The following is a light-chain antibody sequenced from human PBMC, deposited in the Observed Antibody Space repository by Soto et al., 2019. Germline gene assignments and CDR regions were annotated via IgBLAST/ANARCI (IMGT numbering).Light chain of an antibody. CDR3: CSYAASNTGV. Sequence: QSALTQPRSVSGSPGQSVTISCTGTSSDVGAYNYVSWYQHHPGKAPKFMIYDVSKRPSGVPDRFSGSKSGNTASLTISGLQAEEEADYYCCSYAASNTGVFGTGTKLTVL. CDR1: SSDVGAYNY. V-gene: IGLV2-11*01. CDR2: DVS. J-gene: IGLJ1*01.